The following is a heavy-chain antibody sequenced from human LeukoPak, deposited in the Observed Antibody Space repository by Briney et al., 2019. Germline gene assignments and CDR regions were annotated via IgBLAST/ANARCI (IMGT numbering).Heavy chain of an antibody. D-gene: IGHD3-3*01. CDR2: INTNTGNP. CDR1: EYMFNSDG. Sequence: ASVNVSCKASEYMFNSDGINWVRQAPGQGLEWMGWINTNTGNPTYAQAFTGRFVFSLDTSVSVAFLQISNLKAEDTAVYYCARDGSVPDFWSGNRSGMDVWGQGTTVTVSS. CDR3: ARDGSVPDFWSGNRSGMDV. V-gene: IGHV7-4-1*04. J-gene: IGHJ6*02.